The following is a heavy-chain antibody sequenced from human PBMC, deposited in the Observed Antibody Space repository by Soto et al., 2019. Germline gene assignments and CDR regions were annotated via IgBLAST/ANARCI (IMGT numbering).Heavy chain of an antibody. J-gene: IGHJ4*02. Sequence: SLKLSCKASGGTFRSYAISWVRQAPGQGLEWMGGIIPIFGTANYAQKLQGRVKITADKSTSTAYMALRSLSAEDTAVYYCARARRGYYDSSGYYYDYWGQGNPVTLAS. CDR3: ARARRGYYDSSGYYYDY. CDR2: IIPIFGTA. V-gene: IGHV1-69*06. D-gene: IGHD3-22*01. CDR1: GGTFRSYA.